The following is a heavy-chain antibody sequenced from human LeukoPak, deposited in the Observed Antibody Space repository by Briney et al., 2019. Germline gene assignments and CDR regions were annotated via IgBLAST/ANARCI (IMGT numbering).Heavy chain of an antibody. CDR1: GVTFSIYS. CDR3: ITFSMIVVVITD. J-gene: IGHJ4*02. CDR2: IKSKSDGGTT. D-gene: IGHD3-22*01. V-gene: IGHV3-15*01. Sequence: GGSLRLSCAASGVTFSIYSINWVRQAPGKGLEWVGRIKSKSDGGTTDYAAPVKGRFTISRDDSKNTLYLQMNSLKTEDTAVYYCITFSMIVVVITDWGQGTLVTVSS.